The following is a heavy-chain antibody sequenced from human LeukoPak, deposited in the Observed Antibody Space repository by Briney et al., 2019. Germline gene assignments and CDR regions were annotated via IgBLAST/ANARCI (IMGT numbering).Heavy chain of an antibody. CDR3: AKDRDYDILTGYYRSGAFDI. CDR2: TSGSGGST. Sequence: QSGGSLRLSCAASGFTFSSYAMSWVRQAPGKGLEWVSATSGSGGSTYYADSVKGRFTISRDNSKNTLYLQMNSLRAEDTAVYYCAKDRDYDILTGYYRSGAFDIWGQGTMVTVSS. CDR1: GFTFSSYA. J-gene: IGHJ3*02. V-gene: IGHV3-23*01. D-gene: IGHD3-9*01.